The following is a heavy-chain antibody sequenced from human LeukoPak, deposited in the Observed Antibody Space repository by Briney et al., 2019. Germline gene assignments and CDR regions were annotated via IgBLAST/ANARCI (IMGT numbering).Heavy chain of an antibody. Sequence: SETLSLTCTVSGGSISSSSYYWGWIRQPPGKGLEWIGEINHSGSTNYNPSLKSRVTISVDTSKNQFSLKLSSVTAADTAVYYRARGRVYCSSTSCYVGPSTYFDYWGQGTLVTVSS. CDR1: GGSISSSSYY. D-gene: IGHD2-2*01. CDR3: ARGRVYCSSTSCYVGPSTYFDY. CDR2: INHSGST. V-gene: IGHV4-39*07. J-gene: IGHJ4*02.